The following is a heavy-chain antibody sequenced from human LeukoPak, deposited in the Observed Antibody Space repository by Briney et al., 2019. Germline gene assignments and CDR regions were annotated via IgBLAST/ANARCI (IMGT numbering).Heavy chain of an antibody. D-gene: IGHD6-19*01. J-gene: IGHJ5*02. Sequence: GGSLRLSCAASGFTVSSNYMSWVRQAPGKGLEWVSVIYSGGSTYYAGSVKGRFTISRDNSKNTLYLQMNSLRAEDTAVYYCARDSSGWYGWFDPWGQGTLVTVSS. V-gene: IGHV3-53*01. CDR3: ARDSSGWYGWFDP. CDR1: GFTVSSNY. CDR2: IYSGGST.